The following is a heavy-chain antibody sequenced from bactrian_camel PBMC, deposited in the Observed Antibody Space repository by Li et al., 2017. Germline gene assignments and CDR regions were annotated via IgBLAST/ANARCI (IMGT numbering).Heavy chain of an antibody. CDR1: GDTAGTAC. J-gene: IGHJ6*01. D-gene: IGHD6*01. V-gene: IGHV3S25*01. CDR2: ISGGGYA. CDR3: TARRVGDSWSYFGY. Sequence: LPLVESGGGSVQSGGSLRLSCAASGDTAGTACMAWFRQAPGKGLEVFSTISGGGYATYADSVKGRFTISQDNNRSKLYLQMNSLKTEDTAMYYCTARRVGDSWSYFGYWGQGTQVTVS.